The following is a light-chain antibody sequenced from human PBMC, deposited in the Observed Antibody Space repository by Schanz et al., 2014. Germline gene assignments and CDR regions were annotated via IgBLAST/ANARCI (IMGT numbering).Light chain of an antibody. CDR2: EVT. J-gene: IGLJ3*02. V-gene: IGLV2-11*01. CDR3: CSYAGSYSWV. Sequence: QSALTQPASVSGSPGQSITISCTGTSSDVGGYNFVSWYQQHPGKAPKLMIYEVTKRPSGVPDRFSGSKSGNTASLTISGLQAEDEADYYCCSYAGSYSWVFGGGTKLTV. CDR1: SSDVGGYNF.